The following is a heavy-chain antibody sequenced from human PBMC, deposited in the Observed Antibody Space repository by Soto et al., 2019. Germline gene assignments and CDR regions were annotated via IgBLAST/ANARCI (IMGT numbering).Heavy chain of an antibody. CDR2: ISYDGSNN. CDR3: PRDLVRAAAGTLYSYYYGMDV. J-gene: IGHJ6*02. Sequence: QVQLVESGGGVVQPGRSLRLSCAASGFTFSSYAMHWVRQAPGKGLEWVAVISYDGSNNYYADSVKGRFTISRDNSKNTLSLQMNSPRAEDTAVYFCPRDLVRAAAGTLYSYYYGMDVWGQGHTVIVAS. D-gene: IGHD6-13*01. CDR1: GFTFSSYA. V-gene: IGHV3-30-3*01.